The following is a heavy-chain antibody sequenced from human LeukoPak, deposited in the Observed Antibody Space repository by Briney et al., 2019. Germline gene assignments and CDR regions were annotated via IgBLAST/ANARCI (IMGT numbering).Heavy chain of an antibody. CDR2: IYPGDSDT. V-gene: IGHV5-51*01. CDR1: GYGFTSYW. J-gene: IGHJ4*02. D-gene: IGHD5-18*01. CDR3: ARLTSWIQLIDY. Sequence: GVSLKISSKGSGYGFTSYWIGWARQMPGKGLEWMGIIYPGDSDTRYSPSFQGQVTISADKSISTAYLQWSSLKASDTAMYYCARLTSWIQLIDYWGQGTLVTVSS.